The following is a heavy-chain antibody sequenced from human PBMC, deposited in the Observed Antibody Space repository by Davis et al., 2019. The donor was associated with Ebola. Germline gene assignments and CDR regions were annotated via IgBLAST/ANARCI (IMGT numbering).Heavy chain of an antibody. V-gene: IGHV3-23*01. D-gene: IGHD6-19*01. Sequence: GESLKISCAASGLTFSSYAMSWVRQAPGKGLEWVSVIGGTGGSTYYADSLRGRFTISRDNSKNTLYLQINSLTAEDTAVYYCARSPEDSTGWNDWFDPWGQGTLVTVSS. J-gene: IGHJ5*02. CDR3: ARSPEDSTGWNDWFDP. CDR1: GLTFSSYA. CDR2: IGGTGGST.